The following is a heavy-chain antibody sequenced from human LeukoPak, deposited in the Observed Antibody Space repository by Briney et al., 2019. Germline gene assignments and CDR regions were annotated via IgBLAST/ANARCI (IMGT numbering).Heavy chain of an antibody. CDR1: GYTFTGYY. CDR3: ARDVVVAAPGYYMDV. Sequence: ASVKVSCKASGYTFTGYYMHWVRQAPGQGLEWMGWTNPNSGGTNYAQKFQGRVTMTRDTSISTAYMEVSRLRSDDTAVYHCARDVVVAAPGYYMDVWGKGTTVTVSS. CDR2: TNPNSGGT. D-gene: IGHD2-15*01. V-gene: IGHV1-2*02. J-gene: IGHJ6*03.